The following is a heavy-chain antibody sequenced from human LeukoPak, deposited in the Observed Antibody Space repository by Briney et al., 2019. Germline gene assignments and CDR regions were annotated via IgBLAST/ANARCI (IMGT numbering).Heavy chain of an antibody. CDR3: ARDGYCSSTSCPLDYYYYYGMDV. V-gene: IGHV1-2*02. Sequence: GASVKVSCKASGYTFTDYYMNWVRRAPGQGLEWMGWINPSTGGTNYAQKFQGRVTMTKDTSISTAYMELSGLRSDDTAVYYCARDGYCSSTSCPLDYYYYYGMDVWGQGTTVTVSS. CDR1: GYTFTDYY. CDR2: INPSTGGT. J-gene: IGHJ6*02. D-gene: IGHD2-2*03.